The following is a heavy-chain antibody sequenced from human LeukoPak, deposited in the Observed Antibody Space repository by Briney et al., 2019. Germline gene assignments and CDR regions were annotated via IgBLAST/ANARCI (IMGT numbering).Heavy chain of an antibody. V-gene: IGHV1-46*01. CDR1: GYTFTSYY. Sequence: AAVKVSCKASGYTFTSYYMHWVRQAPGQGLDWMGIINPSGGSTSYAQKFQGRVTMTRDTSTSTVYMELSSLRSEDTAVYYCAILPLGYCIGGSCYDDDYWGQGTLVTVSS. D-gene: IGHD2-15*01. CDR2: INPSGGST. CDR3: AILPLGYCIGGSCYDDDY. J-gene: IGHJ4*02.